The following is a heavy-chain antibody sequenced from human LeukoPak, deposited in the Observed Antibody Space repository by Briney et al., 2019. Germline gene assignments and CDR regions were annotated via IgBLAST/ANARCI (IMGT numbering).Heavy chain of an antibody. CDR1: GGSFSGYY. CDR2: INHSGST. Sequence: SETLSLTRAVYGGSFSGYYWSWIRQPPGKGLEWIGEINHSGSTNYNPSLKSRVTISVDTSKNQFSLKLSSVTAADTAVYYCARGDYGDYEFDYWGQGTLVTVSS. J-gene: IGHJ4*02. CDR3: ARGDYGDYEFDY. D-gene: IGHD4-17*01. V-gene: IGHV4-34*01.